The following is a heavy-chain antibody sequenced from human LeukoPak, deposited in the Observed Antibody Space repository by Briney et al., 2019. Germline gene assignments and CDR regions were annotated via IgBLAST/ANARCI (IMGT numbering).Heavy chain of an antibody. Sequence: SETLSLTCTVSGGSISSGSYYWSWIRQPAGKGLEWIGRIYTSGSTNYNPSLKSRVTISVDTSKNQFSLKLSSVTAADTAVYYCARDLRGYCSSTSCPPDYWGQGTLVTVSS. V-gene: IGHV4-61*02. CDR3: ARDLRGYCSSTSCPPDY. CDR1: GGSISSGSYY. J-gene: IGHJ4*02. D-gene: IGHD2-2*01. CDR2: IYTSGST.